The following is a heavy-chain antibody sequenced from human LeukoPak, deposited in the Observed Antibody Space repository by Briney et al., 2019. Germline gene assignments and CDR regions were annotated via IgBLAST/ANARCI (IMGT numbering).Heavy chain of an antibody. CDR1: GGSISSYY. D-gene: IGHD4-23*01. Sequence: SETLSLTCTVSGGSISSYYWSWIRQPPGKGLEWIGYIYYSGSTNYNPSLKSRVTISVDTSKNQFSPKLSSVTAADTAVYYCARGYGGHSYYYYGMDVWGQGTTVTVSS. CDR2: IYYSGST. V-gene: IGHV4-59*12. J-gene: IGHJ6*02. CDR3: ARGYGGHSYYYYGMDV.